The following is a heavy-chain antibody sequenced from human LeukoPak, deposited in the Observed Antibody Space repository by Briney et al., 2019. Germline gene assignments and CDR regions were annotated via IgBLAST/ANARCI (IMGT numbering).Heavy chain of an antibody. CDR1: GFTVSSNY. Sequence: GGSLRLSCAASGFTVSSNYMSWVRQAPGKGLEWVSVIYSGGSTYYADSVKGRFTISRDNSKNTLYLQMNSLRAEDTAVYYCARGPYYYDSSGYNYFDYWGQGTLVTVSS. D-gene: IGHD3-22*01. CDR3: ARGPYYYDSSGYNYFDY. CDR2: IYSGGST. J-gene: IGHJ4*02. V-gene: IGHV3-66*01.